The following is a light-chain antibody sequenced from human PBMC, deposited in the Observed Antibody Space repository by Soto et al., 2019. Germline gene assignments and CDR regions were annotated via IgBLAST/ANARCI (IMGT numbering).Light chain of an antibody. CDR3: QSYDRSLSVV. CDR2: DNS. V-gene: IGLV1-40*01. Sequence: QSVLTQPPSVSGAPGQGVTISCTGSRSNIGAGYAVQWYQQLPGTAPKLLIYDNSARPSGVPDRFSGSKSGTSASLAITGLQAEDEADYYCQSYDRSLSVVFGGGTQLTVL. J-gene: IGLJ2*01. CDR1: RSNIGAGYA.